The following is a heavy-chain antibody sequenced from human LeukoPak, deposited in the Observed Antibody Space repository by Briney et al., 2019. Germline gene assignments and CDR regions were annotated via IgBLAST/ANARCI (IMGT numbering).Heavy chain of an antibody. CDR2: INWNGGST. CDR1: GFTFDDYG. Sequence: GGSLRLSCAASGFTFDDYGMSWVRQAPGKGLEWVSGINWNGGSTGYADSVKGRFTISRDNAKNSLYLQMNSLRAEDTALYYCARVVTMVRGVPYYFDYWGQRTLVTVSS. D-gene: IGHD3-10*01. V-gene: IGHV3-20*04. CDR3: ARVVTMVRGVPYYFDY. J-gene: IGHJ4*02.